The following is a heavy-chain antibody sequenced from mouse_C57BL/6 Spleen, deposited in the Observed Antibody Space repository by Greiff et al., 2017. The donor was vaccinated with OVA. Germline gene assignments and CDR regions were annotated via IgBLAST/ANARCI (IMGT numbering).Heavy chain of an antibody. J-gene: IGHJ3*01. D-gene: IGHD2-4*01. CDR3: ARSYDYDERPGFAY. CDR1: GYTFTDYY. CDR2: INPYNGGT. Sequence: EVQGVESGPVLVKPGASVKMSCKASGYTFTDYYMNWVKQSHGKSLEWIGVINPYNGGTSYNQKFKGKATLTVDKSSSTAYMELNSLTSEDSAVYYCARSYDYDERPGFAYWGQGTLVTVSA. V-gene: IGHV1-19*01.